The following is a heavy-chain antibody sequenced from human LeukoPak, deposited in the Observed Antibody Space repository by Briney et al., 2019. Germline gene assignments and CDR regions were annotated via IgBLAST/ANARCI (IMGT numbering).Heavy chain of an antibody. CDR1: GFTFSSYG. Sequence: PGRSLRLSCAASGFTFSSYGMHWVRQAPGKGLEWVAVISYDGGNKYYADSVKGRFTISRDNSKNTLYLQMNSLRAEDTAVYYCAKSELRAFDIWGQGTMVTVSS. D-gene: IGHD1-26*01. CDR2: ISYDGGNK. J-gene: IGHJ3*02. CDR3: AKSELRAFDI. V-gene: IGHV3-30*18.